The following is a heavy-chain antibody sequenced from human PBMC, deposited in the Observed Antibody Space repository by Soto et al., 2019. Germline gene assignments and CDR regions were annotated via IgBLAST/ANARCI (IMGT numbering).Heavy chain of an antibody. CDR1: GFTFSYYW. Sequence: EVQLVESEGGLVQPGGSLRLSCAASGFTFSYYWMHWVRQAPGQGLVWVSRIHSDGSSTTYADSVKGRFTISRDNAKTTLYLQMNSLRDEDTAVYYCARGDRGAFDLWGQGTMVTVSS. CDR2: IHSDGSST. J-gene: IGHJ3*01. V-gene: IGHV3-74*01. D-gene: IGHD2-21*02. CDR3: ARGDRGAFDL.